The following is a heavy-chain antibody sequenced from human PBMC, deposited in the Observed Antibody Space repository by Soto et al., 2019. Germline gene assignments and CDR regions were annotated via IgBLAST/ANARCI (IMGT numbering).Heavy chain of an antibody. CDR1: GFTVSSNY. J-gene: IGHJ5*02. V-gene: IGHV3-53*04. D-gene: IGHD2-15*01. CDR3: AREILRCSGGSGSNWFDP. CDR2: IYSGGST. Sequence: EVQLVESGGGLVQPGGSLRLSCAASGFTVSSNYMSWVRQAPGKGLEWVSVIYSGGSTYYADSVKGRFTISRHNSKNTLYLQMNSLRAEDTAVYYCAREILRCSGGSGSNWFDPWGQGTLVTVSS.